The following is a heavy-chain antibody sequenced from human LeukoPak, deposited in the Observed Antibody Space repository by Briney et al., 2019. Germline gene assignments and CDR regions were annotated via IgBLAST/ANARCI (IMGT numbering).Heavy chain of an antibody. CDR1: GFTFSSYW. Sequence: GGSLRLSCAASGFTFSSYWMHWVRQAPGKGLVWVSRINGDDSSATYADSVKGRFTISRDNAKNTLYLQMNSLRAEDTAVYYCATTDCSGGSCYLLNFWGQGTLVTVSS. CDR2: INGDDSSA. J-gene: IGHJ4*02. D-gene: IGHD2-15*01. V-gene: IGHV3-74*01. CDR3: ATTDCSGGSCYLLNF.